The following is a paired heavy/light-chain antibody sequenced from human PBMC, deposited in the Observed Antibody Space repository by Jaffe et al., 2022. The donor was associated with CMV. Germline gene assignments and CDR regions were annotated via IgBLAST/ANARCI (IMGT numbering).Light chain of an antibody. J-gene: IGLJ2*01. CDR3: SSYTSSSTLL. CDR1: SSDVGGYNY. Sequence: QSALTQPASVSGSPGQSITISCTGTSSDVGGYNYVSWYQQHPGKAPKLMIYDVSNRPSGVSNRFSGSKSGNTASLTISGLQAEDEADYYCSSYTSSSTLLFGGGTKLTVL. CDR2: DVS. V-gene: IGLV2-14*03.
Heavy chain of an antibody. CDR1: GYTFTSYG. CDR2: ISAYNGNT. CDR3: ARDFYDILTGYYYYYYMDV. J-gene: IGHJ6*03. Sequence: QVQLVQSGAEVKKPGASVKVSCKASGYTFTSYGISWVRQAPGQGLEWMGWISAYNGNTNYAQKLQGRVTMTTDTSTSTAYMELRSLRSDDTAVYYCARDFYDILTGYYYYYYMDVWGKGTTVTVSS. D-gene: IGHD3-9*01. V-gene: IGHV1-18*04.